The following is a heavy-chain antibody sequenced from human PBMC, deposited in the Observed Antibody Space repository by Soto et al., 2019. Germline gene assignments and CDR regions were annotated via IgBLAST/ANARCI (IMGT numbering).Heavy chain of an antibody. V-gene: IGHV3-30-3*01. D-gene: IGHD3-3*01. CDR1: GFTFSSYA. J-gene: IGHJ6*02. CDR2: ISYDGSNK. Sequence: QVQLVESGGGVCQPGRSLRLSCAASGFTFSSYAMHWVRQAPGKGLEWVAVISYDGSNKYYADSVKGRFTISRDNSKNTLYLQMNSLRAEDTAVYYCARETYYDFWSGPYYGMDVWGQGTTVTVSS. CDR3: ARETYYDFWSGPYYGMDV.